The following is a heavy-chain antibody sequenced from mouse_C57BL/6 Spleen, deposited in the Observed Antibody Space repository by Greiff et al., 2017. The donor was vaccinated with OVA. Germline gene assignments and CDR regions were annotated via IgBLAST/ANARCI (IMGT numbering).Heavy chain of an antibody. Sequence: VQLKESGGGLVKPGGSLKLSCAASGFTFSDYGMHWVRQAPEKGLEWVAYISSGSSTIYYADTVKGRFTISRDNAKNTLFLQMTSLRSEDTAMYYCARHWDGAMDYWGQGTSVTVSS. J-gene: IGHJ4*01. CDR1: GFTFSDYG. D-gene: IGHD4-1*01. CDR2: ISSGSSTI. V-gene: IGHV5-17*01. CDR3: ARHWDGAMDY.